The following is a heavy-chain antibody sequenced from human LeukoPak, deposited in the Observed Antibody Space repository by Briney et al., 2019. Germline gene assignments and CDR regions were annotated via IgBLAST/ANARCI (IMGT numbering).Heavy chain of an antibody. J-gene: IGHJ3*01. Sequence: ASVKVSCKTPAYTFMSYGITWVRQAPGQGLERVGWITANNGNTYYGQKFQDRVTMTTDTSTNTAYMELRSLRSDDTAVYYCARVAADAFDFWGQGTMVTVSS. V-gene: IGHV1-18*01. CDR2: ITANNGNT. CDR3: ARVAADAFDF. D-gene: IGHD6-13*01. CDR1: AYTFMSYG.